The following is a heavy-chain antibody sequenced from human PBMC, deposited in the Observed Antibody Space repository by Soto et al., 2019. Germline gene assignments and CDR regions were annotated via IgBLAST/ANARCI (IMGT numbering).Heavy chain of an antibody. V-gene: IGHV4-59*01. J-gene: IGHJ4*02. CDR3: ARQLGLWQPLDY. CDR2: IYYSGNT. Sequence: QVQLQESGPRLVKPSETLSLTCSVSGGSMRDYYWSWIGQSPGKGPEWLGYIYYSGNTTYNPSLKSRVTISVDMPKSLFSLKLISVTAADTAVYSCARQLGLWQPLDYWGRGTLVTVSS. CDR1: GGSMRDYY. D-gene: IGHD1-1*01.